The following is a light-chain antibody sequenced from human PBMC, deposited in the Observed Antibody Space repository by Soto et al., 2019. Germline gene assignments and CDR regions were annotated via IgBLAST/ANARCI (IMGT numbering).Light chain of an antibody. CDR3: AAWDDSLRGRV. CDR2: RND. J-gene: IGLJ1*01. CDR1: SSNVGVNF. V-gene: IGLV1-47*01. Sequence: QSVLTPPPSASGTPGQRVTISCSGSSSNVGVNFVYWYQHLPGTAPKLLIYRNDQRPSGVPDRFSGSKSGTSSSLAISGLRYEDEADYYCAAWDDSLRGRVFGTGTKLTVL.